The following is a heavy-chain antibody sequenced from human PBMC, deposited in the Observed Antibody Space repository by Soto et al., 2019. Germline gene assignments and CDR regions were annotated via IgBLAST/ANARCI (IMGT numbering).Heavy chain of an antibody. CDR1: GFSFSSYA. V-gene: IGHV3-23*01. CDR3: AKATRGPGSSRSSDANHFDS. J-gene: IGHJ4*02. D-gene: IGHD6-13*01. CDR2: ISGAGDRT. Sequence: EAQLLESGGSLVQPGGSLRLSCAASGFSFSSYAMNWVRQAPGKGLEWVSIISGAGDRTYYADSVKGRLTISRDNSKNILDLQMNSLRAEDTAVYHCAKATRGPGSSRSSDANHFDSWGQGTLVTVSS.